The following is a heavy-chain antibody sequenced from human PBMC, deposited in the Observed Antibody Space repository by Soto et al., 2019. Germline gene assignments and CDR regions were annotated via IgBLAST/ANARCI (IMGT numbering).Heavy chain of an antibody. CDR1: GFTFSSYS. D-gene: IGHD6-19*01. CDR2: ISSSSSTI. Sequence: ESGGGLVQPGGSLRLSCAASGFTFSSYSMNWVRQAPGKGLEWVSYISSSSSTIYYADSVKGRFTISRDNAKNSLYLQMNSLRDEDTAVYYCARDHHGVWPTVAGTSLVYWGQGTLVTVSS. V-gene: IGHV3-48*02. J-gene: IGHJ4*02. CDR3: ARDHHGVWPTVAGTSLVY.